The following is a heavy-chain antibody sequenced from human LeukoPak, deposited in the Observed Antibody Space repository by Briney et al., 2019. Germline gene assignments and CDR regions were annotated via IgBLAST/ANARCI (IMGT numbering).Heavy chain of an antibody. D-gene: IGHD4-11*01. CDR3: ARSPTQGYYYYMDV. V-gene: IGHV4-30-4*07. CDR1: GGSISSGGYS. Sequence: SETLSLTCSVSGGSISSGGYSWSWIRQPPGKGLEWIGYIYYSGSTYYNPSLKSRVTISVDTSKNQFSLKLSSVTAAETAVYYCARSPTQGYYYYMDVWGKGTTVTISS. CDR2: IYYSGST. J-gene: IGHJ6*03.